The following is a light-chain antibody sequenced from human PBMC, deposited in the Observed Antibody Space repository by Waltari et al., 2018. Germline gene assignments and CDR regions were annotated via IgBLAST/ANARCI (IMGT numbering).Light chain of an antibody. V-gene: IGKV4-1*01. CDR1: QRILSEPNNKNF. CDR2: WAS. J-gene: IGKJ1*01. Sequence: DIVMTQSADSLAVALGQRGNISCKSSQRILSEPNNKNFLGWEQQKVGKAPTLLLDWASTRESGLPDRFRCSGSATDFALTSSSLQAEDVAVYYCHQYYSNPQTFGQGTKVEIK. CDR3: HQYYSNPQT.